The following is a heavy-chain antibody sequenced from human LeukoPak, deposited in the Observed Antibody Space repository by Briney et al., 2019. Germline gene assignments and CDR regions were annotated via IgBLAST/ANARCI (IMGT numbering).Heavy chain of an antibody. V-gene: IGHV4-59*02. CDR3: ARVTHRWPLLGAFDI. D-gene: IGHD4-23*01. CDR1: GGSGSSDS. CDR2: ISYSGST. Sequence: PSETLSLTCTVSGGSGSSDSWSWIRQPPGQGLKWIGYISYSGSTNYNPSLKSRVTISVDTSKNQFSLKLSSVTAADTAVYYCARVTHRWPLLGAFDIWGQGTMVTVSS. J-gene: IGHJ3*02.